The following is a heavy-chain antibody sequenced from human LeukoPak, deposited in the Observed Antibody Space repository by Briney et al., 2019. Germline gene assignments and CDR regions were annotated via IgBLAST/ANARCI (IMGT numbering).Heavy chain of an antibody. CDR3: AREKKPYYYGSGSYRYYFDY. J-gene: IGHJ4*02. V-gene: IGHV4-39*02. CDR2: SYYSGST. D-gene: IGHD3-10*01. Sequence: SETLSLTCTVSGGSISSDSYYWGWIRQPPGKGLEWIGSSYYSGSTYYNPSLKSRVTISVDTSKNHFSLKLSSVTAADTAVYYCAREKKPYYYGSGSYRYYFDYWGQGTLVTVSS. CDR1: GGSISSDSYY.